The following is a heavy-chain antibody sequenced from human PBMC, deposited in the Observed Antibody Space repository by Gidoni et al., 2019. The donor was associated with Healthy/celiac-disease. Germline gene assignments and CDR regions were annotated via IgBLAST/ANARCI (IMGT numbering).Heavy chain of an antibody. V-gene: IGHV3-21*01. D-gene: IGHD2-2*01. CDR3: ARGSTSDAFDI. CDR2: ISSSSSYI. J-gene: IGHJ3*02. CDR1: GFTFSSYS. Sequence: VQLVESGGGLLQPGGSLRLSCAASGFTFSSYSMNWVRQAPGKGLEWVSSISSSSSYIYYAASGKGRFTISRDNAKNSLYLKMNSRRDEDTAVYDCARGSTSDAFDIWGQGTMVTVSS.